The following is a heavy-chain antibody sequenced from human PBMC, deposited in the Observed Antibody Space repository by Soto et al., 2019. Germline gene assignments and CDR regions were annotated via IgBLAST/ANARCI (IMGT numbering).Heavy chain of an antibody. D-gene: IGHD4-17*01. V-gene: IGHV4-39*01. CDR3: ARHDDGDEGRDAFDI. CDR1: GGSISNSSYY. Sequence: SETLSLTCTVSGGSISNSSYYWGWIRQPPGKGLEWIGSIYYSGSTYYNPSLKSRVTISVDTSKNQFSLRLSSVTAADTAVYYCARHDDGDEGRDAFDIWGQGTMVTVSS. CDR2: IYYSGST. J-gene: IGHJ3*02.